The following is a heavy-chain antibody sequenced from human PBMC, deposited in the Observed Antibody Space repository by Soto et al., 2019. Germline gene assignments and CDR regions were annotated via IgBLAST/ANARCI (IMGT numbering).Heavy chain of an antibody. CDR1: GYTFTSYY. J-gene: IGHJ5*02. CDR2: INPSGGST. CDR3: VRASLTLYYAPNS. V-gene: IGHV1-46*01. D-gene: IGHD3-10*01. Sequence: ASVKVSCKASGYTFTSYYMHWVRQAPGQGLEWMGIINPSGGSTSYAQKFQGRVTMTRDTSTSTVYMELSSLRSEDTAVYYCVRASLTLYYAPNSWGQGTLITVSS.